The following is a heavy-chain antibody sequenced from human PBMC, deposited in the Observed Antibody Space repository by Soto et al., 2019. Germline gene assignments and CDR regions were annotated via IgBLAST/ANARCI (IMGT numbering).Heavy chain of an antibody. CDR3: GRLEGLATISYYFDY. V-gene: IGHV4-39*01. D-gene: IGHD3-9*01. CDR2: FYYSGST. J-gene: IGHJ4*02. CDR1: GGSVSSSSYY. Sequence: SETLSLTCTVSGGSVSSSSYYWGWVRQPPGKGLEWIGIFYYSGSTYYNPSLESRVTISVDKSKNQFSLKLMSLSAADTAVYYCGRLEGLATISYYFDYWGQGALVTVSS.